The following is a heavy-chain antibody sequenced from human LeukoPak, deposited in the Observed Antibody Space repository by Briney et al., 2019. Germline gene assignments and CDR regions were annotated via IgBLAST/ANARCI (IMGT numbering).Heavy chain of an antibody. CDR1: GYTFTSYA. J-gene: IGHJ4*02. CDR2: INTNTGNP. V-gene: IGHV7-4-1*02. CDR3: AREVKENYYDSSGYFDY. D-gene: IGHD3-22*01. Sequence: ASVKVSCKASGYTFTSYAMNWVRQAPGQGLEWMGWINTNTGNPTYAQGFTGRFVFSLDTSVSTAYLQISSLKAEDTAVYYCAREVKENYYDSSGYFDYWGQGTLVTVSS.